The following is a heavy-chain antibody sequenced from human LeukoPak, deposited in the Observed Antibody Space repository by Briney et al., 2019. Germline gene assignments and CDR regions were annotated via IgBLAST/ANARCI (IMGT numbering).Heavy chain of an antibody. J-gene: IGHJ5*02. CDR1: GYTFTGYY. D-gene: IGHD3-22*01. V-gene: IGHV1-2*02. CDR3: ARDYYDSSGPPRFDP. CDR2: INPNSGGT. Sequence: ASVKVSCKASGYTFTGYYMHWVRQAPGQGLEWMGWINPNSGGTNYEQKFQGRVTMTRDTSISTAYMELSRLRSDDTAVYYCARDYYDSSGPPRFDPWGQGTLVTVSS.